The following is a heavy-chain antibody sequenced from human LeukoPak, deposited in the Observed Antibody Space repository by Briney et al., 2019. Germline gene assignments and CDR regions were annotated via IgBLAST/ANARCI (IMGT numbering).Heavy chain of an antibody. V-gene: IGHV4-30-2*01. Sequence: SQTLSLACAVSGGSISSGGYSWSWIRQPPGKGLEWIGYIYHSGSTYYNPSLKSRVTISVDRSKNQFSLKLSSVIAADTAVYYCARTSPSGVFDYWGQGTLVTVSS. CDR2: IYHSGST. CDR1: GGSISSGGYS. J-gene: IGHJ4*02. D-gene: IGHD3-3*01. CDR3: ARTSPSGVFDY.